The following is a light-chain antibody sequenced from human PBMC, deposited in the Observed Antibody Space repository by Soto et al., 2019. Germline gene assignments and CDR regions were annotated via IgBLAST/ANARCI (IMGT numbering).Light chain of an antibody. CDR2: GAS. V-gene: IGKV3D-7*01. CDR3: QQDYNLPLT. Sequence: EIVMTQSPATLSSSPGERATLSCRASQSVSSSYLSWYQQKPGQAPRLLIYGASTRATGIPARFSGSGSGTDFTLTISSLQPEDFAVYYCQQDYNLPLTFGGGTKVEIK. J-gene: IGKJ4*01. CDR1: QSVSSSY.